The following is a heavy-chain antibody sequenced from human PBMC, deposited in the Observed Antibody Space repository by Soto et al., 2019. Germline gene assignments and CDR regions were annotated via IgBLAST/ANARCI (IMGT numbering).Heavy chain of an antibody. CDR2: IYYSGST. J-gene: IGHJ6*02. CDR3: ARDYCSSTSCYGAGGMYV. CDR1: GGSISSGDYY. D-gene: IGHD2-2*01. V-gene: IGHV4-30-4*01. Sequence: QVQLQESGPGLVKPSQTLSLTCTVSGGSISSGDYYWSWIRQPPGKGLEWIGYIYYSGSTYYNPYLKGRVTISVDTSKNQFSLKLSSVTAADTAVYYCARDYCSSTSCYGAGGMYVWGQGTTVTVSS.